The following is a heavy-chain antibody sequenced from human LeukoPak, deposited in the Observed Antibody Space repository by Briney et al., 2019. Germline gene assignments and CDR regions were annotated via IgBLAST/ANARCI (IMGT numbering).Heavy chain of an antibody. CDR1: GFTFSNYA. V-gene: IGHV3-23*01. Sequence: PGGSPRLSCAASGFTFSNYAMSWVRQAPGKGLEWVSAISGSGGSTYYADSVKGRFTISRDNSKNTLYLQMNSLRAEDTAVYYCAKNDYYDSSGYYPPDAFDIWGQGTMVTVSS. CDR2: ISGSGGST. J-gene: IGHJ3*02. D-gene: IGHD3-22*01. CDR3: AKNDYYDSSGYYPPDAFDI.